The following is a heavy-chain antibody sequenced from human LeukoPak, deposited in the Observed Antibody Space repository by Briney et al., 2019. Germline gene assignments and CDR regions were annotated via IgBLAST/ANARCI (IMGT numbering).Heavy chain of an antibody. J-gene: IGHJ5*02. D-gene: IGHD5-24*01. Sequence: ASVKVSCKASGYTFNGYYMHWVRQAPGQGLEWMGWINPNSGDTNYSQKFQGRVSMTRDTSINTAYMELSSLRSEDTAVYYCAREEGRWLQHNWFDPWGQGTPVTVSS. V-gene: IGHV1-2*02. CDR2: INPNSGDT. CDR3: AREEGRWLQHNWFDP. CDR1: GYTFNGYY.